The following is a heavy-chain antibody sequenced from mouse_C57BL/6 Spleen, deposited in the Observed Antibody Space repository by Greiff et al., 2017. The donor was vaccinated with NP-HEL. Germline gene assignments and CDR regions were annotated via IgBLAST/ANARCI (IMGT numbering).Heavy chain of an antibody. D-gene: IGHD2-2*01. CDR1: GYSFTGYY. CDR3: ARWLQGYAMDY. V-gene: IGHV1-42*01. J-gene: IGHJ4*01. CDR2: INPSTGGT. Sequence: EVQLQESGPELVKPGASVKISCKASGYSFTGYYMNWVKQSPEKSLEWIGEINPSTGGTTYNQKFKAKATLTVDKSSSTAYMQLKSLTSEDSAVYYCARWLQGYAMDYWGQGTSVTVSS.